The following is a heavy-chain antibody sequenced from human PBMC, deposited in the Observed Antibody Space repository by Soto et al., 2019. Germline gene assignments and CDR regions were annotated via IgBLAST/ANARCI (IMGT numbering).Heavy chain of an antibody. CDR1: GGSISSYY. Sequence: KTSETLSLTCTVSGGSISSYYLSWIRQPPGKGLEWIGYIYYSGSTNYNPSLKSRVTISVDTSKNQFSLKLSSVTAADTAVYYCARSARYYDSSGYPFDYWGQGTLVTVSS. V-gene: IGHV4-59*01. J-gene: IGHJ4*02. CDR2: IYYSGST. CDR3: ARSARYYDSSGYPFDY. D-gene: IGHD3-22*01.